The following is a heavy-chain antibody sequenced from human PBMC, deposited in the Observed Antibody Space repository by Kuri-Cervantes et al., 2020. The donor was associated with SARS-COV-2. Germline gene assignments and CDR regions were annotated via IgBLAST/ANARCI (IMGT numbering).Heavy chain of an antibody. V-gene: IGHV1-8*01. CDR3: YCAPKEGFDS. D-gene: IGHD2-21*01. J-gene: IGHJ4*02. CDR1: ETTFPNYD. CDR2: VKTNSGNT. Sequence: ASVKVSCKAPETTFPNYDINWVRQATGQGLGWMGMVKTNSGNTLYAQIFQGRVTMTRDTSTSTVYMELSSLTSEGTAIYYCYCAPKEGFDSWGQGTLVTVSS.